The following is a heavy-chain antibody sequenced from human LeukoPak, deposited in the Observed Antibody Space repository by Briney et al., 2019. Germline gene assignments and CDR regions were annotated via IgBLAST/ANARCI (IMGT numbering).Heavy chain of an antibody. CDR2: INPSGGST. V-gene: IGHV1-46*01. J-gene: IGHJ4*02. D-gene: IGHD3-22*01. Sequence: ASVRVSCKASGYTFTSYYMHWVRQAPGQGLEWMGIINPSGGSTSYAQKFQGRVTISIDTSKNQFSLRLSSVTAADTAVYFCARASNYFDILYWGQGTLVTVSS. CDR3: ARASNYFDILY. CDR1: GYTFTSYY.